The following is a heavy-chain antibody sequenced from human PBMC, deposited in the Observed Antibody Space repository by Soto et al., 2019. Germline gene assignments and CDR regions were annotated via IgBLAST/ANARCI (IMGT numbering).Heavy chain of an antibody. J-gene: IGHJ6*02. CDR3: AREKGASRYYFGLDV. Sequence: SCAASGFTFSSYGMHWVRQAPGKVLEWVSVIWFNGRNKYYADSVKGRFTISRDNSKNTLYLQMSSLRAEDTAVYYCAREKGASRYYFGLDVWGQGTTVTVSS. D-gene: IGHD2-2*01. CDR2: IWFNGRNK. CDR1: GFTFSSYG. V-gene: IGHV3-33*01.